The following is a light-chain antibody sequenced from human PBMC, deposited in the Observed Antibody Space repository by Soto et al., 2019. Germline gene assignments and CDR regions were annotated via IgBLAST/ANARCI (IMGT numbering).Light chain of an antibody. V-gene: IGKV3-20*01. Sequence: EIVLTQSPGTLSLSPGERATLSCRASQSVTSNYLAWYQLKPGQAPRLLIYAASSRATGIPDRFSGSGSGTDFALTISRLDPEDFEVYFCQQYGSSPRTFGQGTKVDIK. CDR1: QSVTSNY. J-gene: IGKJ1*01. CDR3: QQYGSSPRT. CDR2: AAS.